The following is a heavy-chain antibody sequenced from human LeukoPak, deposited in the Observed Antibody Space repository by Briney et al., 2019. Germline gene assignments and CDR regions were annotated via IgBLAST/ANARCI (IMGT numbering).Heavy chain of an antibody. D-gene: IGHD2-2*02. Sequence: GGSLRLSCAASGFTFSTYWMTWVRQAPGKGLEWVANMKRDGSEVYYANSVKGHFTISRDNAKNSLYLQMNSLRAEDTAVYYCARYTEYYFDCWGQGTLVTVSS. CDR3: ARYTEYYFDC. J-gene: IGHJ4*02. CDR2: MKRDGSEV. CDR1: GFTFSTYW. V-gene: IGHV3-7*01.